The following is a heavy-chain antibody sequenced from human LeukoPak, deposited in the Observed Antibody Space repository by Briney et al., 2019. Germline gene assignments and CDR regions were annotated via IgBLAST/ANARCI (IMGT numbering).Heavy chain of an antibody. Sequence: PGGSLRLSCAASGFTFSSYAMSWVRQAPGKGLEWVSGISGSGETTYYADSVKGRFTISRDNSKNTLYLQMNSLRAEDTALYYCAKGHQVTTFYDAFDIWGQGTMVTVSS. J-gene: IGHJ3*02. D-gene: IGHD1-14*01. V-gene: IGHV3-23*01. CDR3: AKGHQVTTFYDAFDI. CDR2: ISGSGETT. CDR1: GFTFSSYA.